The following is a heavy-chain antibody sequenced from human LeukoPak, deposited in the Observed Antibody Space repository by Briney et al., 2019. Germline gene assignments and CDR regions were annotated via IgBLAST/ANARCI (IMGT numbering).Heavy chain of an antibody. CDR1: GFTFSLYW. V-gene: IGHV3-7*03. CDR2: IKQVGSEK. D-gene: IGHD3-9*01. J-gene: IGHJ4*02. Sequence: GGSLRLSCAASGFTFSLYWMNGVRRAPGKGLEWVANIKQVGSEKNYVDSVKGRFTISRDNAKNSLYLQMNNLRVEDTAMYYCAGGTGFIIKDWGQGTLVTVSS. CDR3: AGGTGFIIKD.